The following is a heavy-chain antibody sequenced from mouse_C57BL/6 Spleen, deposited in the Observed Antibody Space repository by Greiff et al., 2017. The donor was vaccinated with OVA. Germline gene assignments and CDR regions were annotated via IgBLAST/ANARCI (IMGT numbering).Heavy chain of an antibody. CDR1: GYTFTSYW. CDR2: IHPNSGST. J-gene: IGHJ3*01. V-gene: IGHV1-64*01. CDR3: ARGRDYSNYEAWFAY. D-gene: IGHD2-5*01. Sequence: VQLQQPGAELVKPGASVKLSCKASGYTFTSYWMHWVKQRPGQGLEWIGMIHPNSGSTNYNEKFKSKATLTVDKSSSTAYMQLSSLTSEDSAVYYCARGRDYSNYEAWFAYWGQGTLVTVSA.